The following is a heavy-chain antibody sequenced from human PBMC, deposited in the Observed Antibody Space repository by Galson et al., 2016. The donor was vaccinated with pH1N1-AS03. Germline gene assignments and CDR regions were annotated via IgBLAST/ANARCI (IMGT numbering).Heavy chain of an antibody. V-gene: IGHV5-51*01. J-gene: IGHJ4*02. D-gene: IGHD5-24*01. Sequence: QSGAEVKKAGESLKISCKTSGYIFTSYWVAWVRHMPGKGLEWMGIIYPGDSDTRYSPSFQGQVTISADRSINTAYLQWSSLMASDTAIYYCARQVRDGYNDYFDYRGQGILVTVSS. CDR2: IYPGDSDT. CDR1: GYIFTSYW. CDR3: ARQVRDGYNDYFDY.